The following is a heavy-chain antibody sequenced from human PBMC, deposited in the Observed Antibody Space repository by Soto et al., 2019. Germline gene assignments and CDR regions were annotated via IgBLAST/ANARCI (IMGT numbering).Heavy chain of an antibody. CDR2: ISHDGHA. V-gene: IGHV4-39*01. CDR3: ARQVYGDYLGGNWFDP. D-gene: IGHD4-17*01. J-gene: IGHJ5*02. CDR1: GDSISGSRYY. Sequence: AETLCLTCSVLGDSISGSRYYWGWIRQSPEKGLESIGSISHDGHAYYNPPLKSRVTLFADTSRNQFSLKMKSVTVADTALYFCARQVYGDYLGGNWFDPWGQGATVTVSS.